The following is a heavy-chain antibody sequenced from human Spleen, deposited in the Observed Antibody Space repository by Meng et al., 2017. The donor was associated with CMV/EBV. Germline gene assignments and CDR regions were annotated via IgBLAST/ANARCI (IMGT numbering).Heavy chain of an antibody. CDR3: ASVSGSGDFYNWFDP. D-gene: IGHD3-10*01. V-gene: IGHV4-61*01. J-gene: IGHJ5*02. CDR1: GGAVNSGSND. CDR2: IDYRGIT. Sequence: GGAVNSGSNDWTWLRQAPGKGLEWIGCIDYRGITNYNPSLKSRITISADTSNHQFSLKLSSVTAADTGVYYCASVSGSGDFYNWFDPWGQGTLVTVSS.